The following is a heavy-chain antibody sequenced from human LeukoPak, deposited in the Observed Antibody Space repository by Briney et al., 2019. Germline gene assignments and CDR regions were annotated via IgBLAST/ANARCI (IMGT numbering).Heavy chain of an antibody. CDR3: ARSKAWELPNAFDI. CDR2: INPNSGGT. V-gene: IGHV1-2*06. J-gene: IGHJ3*02. Sequence: GASVKVSCKASGYTFTGYYMHWVRQPPGQGLEWMGRINPNSGGTNYAQKFQGRVTMTRDTSISTAYMELSRLRSDDTAVYYCARSKAWELPNAFDIWGQGTMVTVSS. CDR1: GYTFTGYY. D-gene: IGHD1-26*01.